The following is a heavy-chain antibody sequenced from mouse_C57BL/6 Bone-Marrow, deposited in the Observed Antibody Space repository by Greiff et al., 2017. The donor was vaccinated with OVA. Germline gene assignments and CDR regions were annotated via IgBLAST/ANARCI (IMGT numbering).Heavy chain of an antibody. V-gene: IGHV7-3*01. CDR3: ARYIPWYFDY. CDR1: GFTFTDYY. CDR2: IRNKANGYTT. Sequence: EVQLVASGGGLVQPGGSLSLSCAASGFTFTDYYMSWVRQPPGKALEWLGFIRNKANGYTTEYSASVKGRFTISRDNSQSILYLQMNALRAEDSATYYCARYIPWYFDYWGQGTTLTVSS. J-gene: IGHJ2*01.